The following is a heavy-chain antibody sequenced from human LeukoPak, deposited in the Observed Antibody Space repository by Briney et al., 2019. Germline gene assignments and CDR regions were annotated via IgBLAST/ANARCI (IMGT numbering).Heavy chain of an antibody. D-gene: IGHD3-10*01. J-gene: IGHJ3*02. Sequence: SETLSLTCTVSGAAISSYYWSWIRQPPGKGLEWIGYIYYSGNTYYNPSLKSRVTISLDTSKNQFSLKLSSVTAADTAVHYCARDRSGAFDIWGQGTMVTVSS. CDR1: GAAISSYY. V-gene: IGHV4-59*12. CDR2: IYYSGNT. CDR3: ARDRSGAFDI.